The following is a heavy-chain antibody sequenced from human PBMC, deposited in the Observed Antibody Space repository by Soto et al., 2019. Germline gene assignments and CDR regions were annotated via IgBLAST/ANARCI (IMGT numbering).Heavy chain of an antibody. CDR1: GFSLSTSGVG. CDR2: IYWDDDK. V-gene: IGHV2-5*02. CDR3: AHSGLTINPFDY. J-gene: IGHJ4*02. Sequence: QITLKESGPTLVKPTQTRTLTCTFSGFSLSTSGVGVGWIRQPPGKALEWLALIYWDDDKRYSPSLKSSLTITKDTSKNQVVLTMTNMDPVDTATYYCAHSGLTINPFDYWGPGTLVTVSS. D-gene: IGHD1-1*01.